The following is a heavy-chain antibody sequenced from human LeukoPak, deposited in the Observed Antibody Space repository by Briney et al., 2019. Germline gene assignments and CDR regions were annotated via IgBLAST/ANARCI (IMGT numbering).Heavy chain of an antibody. J-gene: IGHJ4*02. CDR1: GYTFTSYD. D-gene: IGHD3-22*01. CDR2: MNPNSGNT. Sequence: ASVKVSCKASGYTFTSYDINWVRQATGQGLEWMGWMNPNSGNTGYAQKLQGRVTMTTDTSTSTAYMELRSLRSDDTAVYYCARDRVGYYDSSGYYDYWGQGTLVTVSS. V-gene: IGHV1-8*02. CDR3: ARDRVGYYDSSGYYDY.